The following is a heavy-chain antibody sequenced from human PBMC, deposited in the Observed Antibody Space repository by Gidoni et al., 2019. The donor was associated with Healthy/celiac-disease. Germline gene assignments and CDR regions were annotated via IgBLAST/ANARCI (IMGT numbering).Heavy chain of an antibody. D-gene: IGHD3-22*01. J-gene: IGHJ4*02. CDR2: IYYSGRT. CDR3: ARVGNYDSSGYHSYYFDY. Sequence: QVQLQESGPGLVKPSETLSLTCTVSGGSISSYYWSWIRQPPGKGLEWIGYIYYSGRTNYNPSLKSRVTISVDTSKNQFSLKLSSVTAADTAVYYCARVGNYDSSGYHSYYFDYWGQGTLVTVSS. V-gene: IGHV4-59*01. CDR1: GGSISSYY.